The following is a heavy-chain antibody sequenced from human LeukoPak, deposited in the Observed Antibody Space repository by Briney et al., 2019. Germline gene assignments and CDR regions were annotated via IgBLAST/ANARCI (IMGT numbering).Heavy chain of an antibody. Sequence: PSQALSLTSTVSGGSITSYSWGWIRPPPLKGMEWIGYISYSESTNSNTSHTMRVTISPDPSKKPFSLKISSVTAADTAVYYCAREAATLDYWGQGTLVTVSS. J-gene: IGHJ4*02. CDR3: AREAATLDY. CDR1: GGSITSYS. D-gene: IGHD6-25*01. V-gene: IGHV4-59*01. CDR2: ISYSEST.